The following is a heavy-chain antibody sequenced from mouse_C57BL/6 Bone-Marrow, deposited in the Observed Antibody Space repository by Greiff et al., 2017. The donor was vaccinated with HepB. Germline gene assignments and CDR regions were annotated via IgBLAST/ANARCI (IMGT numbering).Heavy chain of an antibody. Sequence: ESGPGLVKPSQSLSLTCSVTGYSITSGYYWNWIRQFPGNKLEWMGYISYDGSNNYNPSLENRISITRDTSKNQFFLKLNSVTTEDTATYYCARGYYGNYVAYWGQGTLVTVSA. CDR1: GYSITSGYY. J-gene: IGHJ3*01. D-gene: IGHD2-1*01. CDR2: ISYDGSN. V-gene: IGHV3-6*01. CDR3: ARGYYGNYVAY.